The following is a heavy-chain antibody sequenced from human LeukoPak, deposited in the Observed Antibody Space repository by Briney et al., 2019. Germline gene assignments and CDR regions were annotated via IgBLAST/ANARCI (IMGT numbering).Heavy chain of an antibody. V-gene: IGHV1-8*01. Sequence: ASVRVSFKGSGYTFTSYDINWVRQATGQGLEWMGLMNPNSGNTGYAQKFQGRVTMTRNTSIRTTYMELSSLRSEDTAVYYCAKQRNSFDPYGQGTLVTVSS. J-gene: IGHJ5*02. CDR3: AKQRNSFDP. D-gene: IGHD6-25*01. CDR1: GYTFTSYD. CDR2: MNPNSGNT.